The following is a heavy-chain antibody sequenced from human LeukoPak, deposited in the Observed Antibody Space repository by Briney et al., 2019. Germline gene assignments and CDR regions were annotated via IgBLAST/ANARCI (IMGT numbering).Heavy chain of an antibody. CDR2: IKQDGSEK. D-gene: IGHD4-23*01. CDR1: GFTFSSYW. Sequence: PGGSLRLSCAASGFTFSSYWMSWVRQAPGKGLEWVANIKQDGSEKYYVDPVKGRFTISRDNAKNSLYLQMNSLRAEDTAVYYCARDLYYGGKRLRPRGYWGQGTLVTVSS. CDR3: ARDLYYGGKRLRPRGY. V-gene: IGHV3-7*01. J-gene: IGHJ4*02.